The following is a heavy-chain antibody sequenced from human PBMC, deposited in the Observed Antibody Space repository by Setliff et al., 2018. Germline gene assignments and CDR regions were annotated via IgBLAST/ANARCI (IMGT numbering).Heavy chain of an antibody. Sequence: PSETLSLTCTVSGGSISRAKYYWSWIRQSAGKGLECLGRIYADGSTKYNPSLNSRVTLLIDTAKNQISLRLSSVTAADTAVYFCARVTGFSYMDVWGKGTTVTVSS. CDR3: ARVTGFSYMDV. CDR1: GGSISRAKYY. CDR2: IYADGST. V-gene: IGHV4-61*02. D-gene: IGHD3-3*01. J-gene: IGHJ6*03.